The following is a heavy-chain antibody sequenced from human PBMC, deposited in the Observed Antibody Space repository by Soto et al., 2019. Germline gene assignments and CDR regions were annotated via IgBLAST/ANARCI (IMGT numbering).Heavy chain of an antibody. CDR3: ARQVSSSRYDRGFDY. V-gene: IGHV1-46*01. CDR1: GYTFTTYF. Sequence: QVQLVQSGAELKKPGASVKVSCKASGYTFTTYFMHCVRQAPGQGLEWLGIINPTTGSTTYAQQCQGRVTMTTDTSTSTGYLELSSLTYDHSAVYYCARQVSSSRYDRGFDYWGQGTQVTVSS. D-gene: IGHD6-13*01. CDR2: INPTTGST. J-gene: IGHJ4*02.